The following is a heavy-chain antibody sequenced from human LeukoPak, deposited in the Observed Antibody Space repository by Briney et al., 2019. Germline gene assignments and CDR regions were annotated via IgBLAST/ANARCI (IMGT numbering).Heavy chain of an antibody. D-gene: IGHD4-23*01. CDR2: ISGGGNYT. V-gene: IGHV3-23*01. Sequence: GGSLRLSCAASGFAFISFSMIWVRQAPGKGLEWVSSISGGGNYTNYADSVKGRFTISRDNSKNTLYLQMNSLRAEDTAVYYCAKDGGFWGQGTLVTVSS. CDR3: AKDGGF. J-gene: IGHJ4*02. CDR1: GFAFISFS.